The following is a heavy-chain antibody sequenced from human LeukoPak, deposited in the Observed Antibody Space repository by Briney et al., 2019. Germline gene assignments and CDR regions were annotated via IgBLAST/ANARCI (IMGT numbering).Heavy chain of an antibody. D-gene: IGHD3-9*01. J-gene: IGHJ4*02. V-gene: IGHV3-74*01. Sequence: GGSLRLSCAASGFTFSSYWMHWVRQAPGKGLVWVSAISGSGGSTYYADSVKGRFTISRDNAKNSLFLQMNSLRTEDTALYYCAKATIYDILTGHLDYWGQGTLVTVSS. CDR1: GFTFSSYW. CDR3: AKATIYDILTGHLDY. CDR2: ISGSGGST.